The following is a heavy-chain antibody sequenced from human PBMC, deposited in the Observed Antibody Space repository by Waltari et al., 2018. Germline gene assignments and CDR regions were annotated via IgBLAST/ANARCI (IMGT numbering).Heavy chain of an antibody. CDR1: GFTVSSNY. J-gene: IGHJ3*02. D-gene: IGHD3-22*01. V-gene: IGHV3-53*01. CDR3: AIDMYLGYYYGSSGYYPDAFYI. Sequence: EVQLVESGGGLIQPGGSLRLSCAASGFTVSSNYMSWVRQAPGKGLEWVSVIYSGGSTYYTDSVKDRFTISRDTSKNTLYLQMNSLGVENTAVYYYAIDMYLGYYYGSSGYYPDAFYIWGQGTMVIVSS. CDR2: IYSGGST.